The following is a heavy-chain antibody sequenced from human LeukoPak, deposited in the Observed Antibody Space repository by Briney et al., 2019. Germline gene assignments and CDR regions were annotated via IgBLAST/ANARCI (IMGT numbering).Heavy chain of an antibody. CDR3: ARNATYPFDS. CDR1: GYSISSDCY. J-gene: IGHJ4*02. Sequence: SETLSLTCAVSGYSISSDCYWGWIRQPPGKGLEWIGSIYHSGSTSYNPSLKSRVTISVDTSKNQFSLKLTSVTAADSAVYYCARNATYPFDSWGQGTLVTVSS. V-gene: IGHV4-38-2*01. CDR2: IYHSGST.